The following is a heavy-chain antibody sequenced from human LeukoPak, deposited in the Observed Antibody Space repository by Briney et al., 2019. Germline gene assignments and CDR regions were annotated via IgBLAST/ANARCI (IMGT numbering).Heavy chain of an antibody. V-gene: IGHV3-23*01. J-gene: IGHJ3*02. Sequence: TGGSLRLSCAASGFTFSSYAMSWVRQAPGKGLEWVSAISGSGGSTYYADSVKGRFTISRDNSKNTLYLQMNSLRAEDTAVYYCARRAKEDYDFWSGYQPGAFDIWGQGTMVTVSS. CDR3: ARRAKEDYDFWSGYQPGAFDI. CDR2: ISGSGGST. D-gene: IGHD3-3*01. CDR1: GFTFSSYA.